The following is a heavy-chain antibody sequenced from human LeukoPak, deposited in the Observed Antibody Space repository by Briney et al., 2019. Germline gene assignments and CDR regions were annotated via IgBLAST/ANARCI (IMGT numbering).Heavy chain of an antibody. V-gene: IGHV3-23*01. J-gene: IGHJ4*02. Sequence: GGSLRLSCAASGFTFSNYAMNWVRQAPGRGLEWVSAISGSGGSTYYADSVTGRFTISRDNSKNTLYLQMNSLRAEDTAVYYCAKDLAGSGSYSFDYWGQGTLVTVSS. CDR2: ISGSGGST. CDR3: AKDLAGSGSYSFDY. D-gene: IGHD1-26*01. CDR1: GFTFSNYA.